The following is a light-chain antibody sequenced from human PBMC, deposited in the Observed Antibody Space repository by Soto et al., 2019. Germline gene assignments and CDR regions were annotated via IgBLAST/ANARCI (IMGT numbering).Light chain of an antibody. J-gene: IGLJ1*01. CDR1: SSDVGGYNY. V-gene: IGLV2-8*01. Sequence: QSVLTQPPSASGSPGQSVTISCTGTSSDVGGYNYVSWYQQHPGKAPKLMIYEVSKRPSGVPDRFSGSKSGNTASLTVSGLQAEDEADYCCSSYAGSNNFVFGTGTTVTGL. CDR3: SSYAGSNNFV. CDR2: EVS.